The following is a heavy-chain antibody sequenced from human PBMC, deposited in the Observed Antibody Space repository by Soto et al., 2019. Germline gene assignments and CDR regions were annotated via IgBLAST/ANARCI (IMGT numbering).Heavy chain of an antibody. CDR3: ARDRYSSGWYHNGGHFDY. D-gene: IGHD6-19*01. CDR2: IYYSGST. CDR1: GGSISSYY. Sequence: SSETLSLTCTVSGGSISSYYWSWIRQPPGKGLEWIGYIYYSGSTNYNPSLKSRVTISVDTSKNQFSLKLSSVTAADTAVYYCARDRYSSGWYHNGGHFDYWGQGTLVTVSS. J-gene: IGHJ4*02. V-gene: IGHV4-59*01.